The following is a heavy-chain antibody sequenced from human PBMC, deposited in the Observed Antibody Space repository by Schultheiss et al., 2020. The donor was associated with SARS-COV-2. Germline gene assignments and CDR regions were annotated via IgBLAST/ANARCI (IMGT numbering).Heavy chain of an antibody. CDR1: GYTFTSYG. D-gene: IGHD3-10*01. CDR3: ARGGVVRGVDTLWFGDYYGMDV. CDR2: ISAYNGNT. Sequence: ASVKVSCKASGYTFTSYGISWVRQAPGQGLEWMGWISAYNGNTNYAQKLQGRVTMTTDTSTSTAYMELRSLRSDDTAVYYCARGGVVRGVDTLWFGDYYGMDVWGQGTTVTVSS. V-gene: IGHV1-18*01. J-gene: IGHJ6*02.